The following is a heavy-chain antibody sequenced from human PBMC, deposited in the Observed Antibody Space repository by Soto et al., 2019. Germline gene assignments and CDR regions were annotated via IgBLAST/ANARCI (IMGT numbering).Heavy chain of an antibody. J-gene: IGHJ6*02. CDR3: ARGDIVVVPAAIPRYYYYYGMDV. V-gene: IGHV1-69*13. Sequence: GASVKVSCKASGGTFSSYAISWVRQAPGQGLEWMGGIIPIFGTANYAQKFQGRVTITADESTSTAYMELSSLRSEDTAVYYCARGDIVVVPAAIPRYYYYYGMDVWGQGTTVTVSS. CDR2: IIPIFGTA. CDR1: GGTFSSYA. D-gene: IGHD2-2*01.